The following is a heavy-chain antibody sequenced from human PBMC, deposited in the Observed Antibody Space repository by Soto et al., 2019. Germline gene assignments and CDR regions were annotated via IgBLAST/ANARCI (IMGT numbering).Heavy chain of an antibody. CDR1: GVTFSSYS. CDR3: ARAMYGDYYYYGMDV. Sequence: PGCSLRLSCAASGVTFSSYSMNWVRQAPGKGLEWVSSISSSSSYIYYADSVKGRFTISRDNAKNSLYLQMNSLRAEDTAVYYCARAMYGDYYYYGMDVWGQGTTVTASS. V-gene: IGHV3-21*01. J-gene: IGHJ6*02. D-gene: IGHD3-10*02. CDR2: ISSSSSYI.